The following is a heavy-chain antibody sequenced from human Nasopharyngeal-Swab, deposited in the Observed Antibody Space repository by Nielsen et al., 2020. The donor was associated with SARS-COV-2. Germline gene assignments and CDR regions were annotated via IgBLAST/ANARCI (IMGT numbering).Heavy chain of an antibody. J-gene: IGHJ6*02. CDR3: AKGSSGWYGGMDV. CDR2: ISWNSGSI. D-gene: IGHD6-19*01. Sequence: SLKIFCAASGFTFDDYAMHWVRQAPGKGLEWVSGISWNSGSIGYADSVKGRFTISRDNAKNSLYLQMNSLRAEDTALYYCAKGSSGWYGGMDVWGQGTTVTVSS. V-gene: IGHV3-9*01. CDR1: GFTFDDYA.